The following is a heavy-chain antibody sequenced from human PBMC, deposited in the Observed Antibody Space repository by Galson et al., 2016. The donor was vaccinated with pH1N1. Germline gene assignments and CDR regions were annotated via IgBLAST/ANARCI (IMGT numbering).Heavy chain of an antibody. Sequence: SGAEVKQPGESLRISCEGSGYTFSKFWIAWVRQMPGKGLEWMGNIYPGDSDTKYIPSFEGQVTFSADKSISTAFLQWSSLKAADTAIYFCGRRSAEYDMDVWVQGTKVIVSS. CDR2: IYPGDSDT. J-gene: IGHJ6*02. CDR3: GRRSAEYDMDV. D-gene: IGHD2-15*01. V-gene: IGHV5-51*03. CDR1: GYTFSKFW.